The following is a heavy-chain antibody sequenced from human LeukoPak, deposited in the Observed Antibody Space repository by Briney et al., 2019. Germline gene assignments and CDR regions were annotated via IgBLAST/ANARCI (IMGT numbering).Heavy chain of an antibody. J-gene: IGHJ4*02. V-gene: IGHV3-49*03. D-gene: IGHD1-1*01. Sequence: GGTLRLSCTASGFTFGDYAMSWIRQAPGKGLEWVGFIRSKAYGETADYAASVKGRFTISRDDSKAIAYLQMNSLKTEDTAVYHCTRDRGAYNLYDYWGQGTLVTVSS. CDR1: GFTFGDYA. CDR3: TRDRGAYNLYDY. CDR2: IRSKAYGETA.